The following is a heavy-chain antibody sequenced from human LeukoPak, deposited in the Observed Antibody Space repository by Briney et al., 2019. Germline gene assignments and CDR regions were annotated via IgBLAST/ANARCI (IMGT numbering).Heavy chain of an antibody. CDR1: GFTFTTYS. Sequence: GGSLRLSCEASGFTFTTYSMTWVRQAPGKGLEWVSIISSGSSAIFSADALKGRFTISRDNAKNSLYLQMNSLRAEDTAVYYCARGIAYWGQGTLVTVSS. CDR3: ARGIAY. D-gene: IGHD2-15*01. J-gene: IGHJ4*02. V-gene: IGHV3-21*01. CDR2: ISSGSSAI.